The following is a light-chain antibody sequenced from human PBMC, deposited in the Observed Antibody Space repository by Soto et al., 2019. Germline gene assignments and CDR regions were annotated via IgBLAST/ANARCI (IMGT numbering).Light chain of an antibody. Sequence: EIVMTQSPATLSVSPGETATLSCRASQSITSGLAWYQQKPGQPPRPLINGASTRATGVPARFTGSGSGSEFTLTSSGLQSEDFAVYYCQQGHNWPLTFGQGTRLEI. V-gene: IGKV3-15*01. CDR2: GAS. J-gene: IGKJ2*01. CDR1: QSITSG. CDR3: QQGHNWPLT.